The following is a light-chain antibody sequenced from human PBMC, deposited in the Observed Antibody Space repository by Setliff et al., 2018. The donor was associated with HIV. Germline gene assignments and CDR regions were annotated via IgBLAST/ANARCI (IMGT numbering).Light chain of an antibody. V-gene: IGLV1-36*01. J-gene: IGLJ1*01. CDR1: SSNIGENG. CDR3: SSYTGSSTLEV. Sequence: QSVLAQPPSVSEVPRQRVTISCSGSSSNIGENGVNWYQQLPGKAPKLLIYYDDLLPSGVSDRFSGSKSGTSASLAISGLQSEDEAAYYCSSYTGSSTLEVFGTGTKVTVL. CDR2: YDD.